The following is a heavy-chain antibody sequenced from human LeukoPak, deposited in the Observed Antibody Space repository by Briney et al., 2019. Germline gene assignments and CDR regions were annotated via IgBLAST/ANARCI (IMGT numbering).Heavy chain of an antibody. CDR1: GYTFTDYY. CDR2: INPNTGIT. Sequence: ASVKVSCKPSGYTFTDYYLNWVRQAPGQGLEWMGWINPNTGITNYAQKFQGRVTITADKSTSTAYMELSSLRSEDTAVYYCARDTVTTRDYWGQGTLVTVSS. J-gene: IGHJ4*02. D-gene: IGHD4-11*01. CDR3: ARDTVTTRDY. V-gene: IGHV1-2*02.